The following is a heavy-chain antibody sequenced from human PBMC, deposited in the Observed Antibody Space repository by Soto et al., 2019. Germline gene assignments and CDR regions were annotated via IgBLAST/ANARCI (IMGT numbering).Heavy chain of an antibody. J-gene: IGHJ6*02. CDR1: GGSFSSGGYY. CDR2: IYYSGST. D-gene: IGHD1-26*01. V-gene: IGHV4-31*03. CDR3: ARYRELRDLNDV. Sequence: SETLSLTCTVSGGSFSSGGYYWSRLLHETGKGLEWIGYIYYSGSTYYNPSLKSRVTISVDTPKNQVSLKLGSVTAADTAVYVCARYRELRDLNDVWARG.